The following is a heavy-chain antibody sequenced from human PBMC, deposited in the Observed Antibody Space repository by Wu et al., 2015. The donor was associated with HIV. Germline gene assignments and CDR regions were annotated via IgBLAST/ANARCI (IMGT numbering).Heavy chain of an antibody. J-gene: IGHJ2*01. CDR3: ARPYCSSTSCYRYWYFDL. D-gene: IGHD2-2*01. CDR1: GYTFTAYY. V-gene: IGHV1-2*02. Sequence: QVQLVQSGAEVKKPGASVKVSCKASGYTFTAYYIHWVRQAPGQGLEWMGWINTKSGRTDYEQKFNGRVTMTRDTSISTAFMELNRLISDDTAVYYCARPYCSSTSCYRYWYFDLWGRGTLVTVSS. CDR2: INTKSGRT.